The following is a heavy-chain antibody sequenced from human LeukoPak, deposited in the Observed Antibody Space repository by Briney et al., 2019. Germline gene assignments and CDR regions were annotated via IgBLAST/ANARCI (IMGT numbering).Heavy chain of an antibody. CDR3: ARSDKCTTCSIDY. V-gene: IGHV1-2*02. J-gene: IGHJ4*02. CDR2: INPSDGAT. Sequence: DSVKVSCKASGYTLTGYYLHWVRQAPGQGFEWMGWINPSDGATNNAPKFQGRVTMTRDTSISTAFMDLSRLTSDDTAVYFCARSDKCTTCSIDYWGQGTLVIVS. CDR1: GYTLTGYY. D-gene: IGHD2-2*01.